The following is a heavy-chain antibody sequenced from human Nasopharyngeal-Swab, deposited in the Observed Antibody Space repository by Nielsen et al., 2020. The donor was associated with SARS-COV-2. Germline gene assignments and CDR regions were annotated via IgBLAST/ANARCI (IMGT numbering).Heavy chain of an antibody. CDR2: ISGSGGST. Sequence: WIRQPPGEGLEWVSAISGSGGSTYYADSVKGRFTISRDNSKNTLYLQMNSLRAEDTAVYYCAKVARDIVVVPAAMKAYYYYGMDVWGQGTTVTVSS. D-gene: IGHD2-2*01. V-gene: IGHV3-23*01. CDR3: AKVARDIVVVPAAMKAYYYYGMDV. J-gene: IGHJ6*02.